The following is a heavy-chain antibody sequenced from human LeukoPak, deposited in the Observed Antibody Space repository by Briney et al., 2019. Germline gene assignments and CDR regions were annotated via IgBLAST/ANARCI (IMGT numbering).Heavy chain of an antibody. D-gene: IGHD4-17*01. V-gene: IGHV4-34*01. CDR1: GGSFSGYY. CDR3: ARQSTTVDAFDI. Sequence: SETLSLTCTVYGGSFSGYYWSWIRQPPGKGLEWIGEINHSGSTNYNPSLKSRVTISVDTSKNQFSLKLSSVTAADTAVYYCARQSTTVDAFDIWGQGTMVTVSS. CDR2: INHSGST. J-gene: IGHJ3*02.